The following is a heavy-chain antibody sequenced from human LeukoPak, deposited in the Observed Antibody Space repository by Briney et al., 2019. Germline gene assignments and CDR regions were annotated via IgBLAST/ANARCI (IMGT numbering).Heavy chain of an antibody. Sequence: GGSLRLSCAASGFTFSTYAISWVRQAPGKGLEWVSCISSTGNYIFYADSVRGRFTISRDNAKNSLYLQMNSLRAEDTAIYYCTRDFGSIVVVTAIVDWGQGTLVTVSS. CDR3: TRDFGSIVVVTAIVD. V-gene: IGHV3-21*01. CDR1: GFTFSTYA. J-gene: IGHJ4*02. D-gene: IGHD2-21*02. CDR2: ISSTGNYI.